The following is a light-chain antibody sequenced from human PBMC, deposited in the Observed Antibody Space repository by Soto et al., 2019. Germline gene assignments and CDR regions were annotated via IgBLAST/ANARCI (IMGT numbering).Light chain of an antibody. J-gene: IGKJ1*01. Sequence: TQSPAPQSSSPGERATLSCRTSLSVSVYLDWYQQKPGQAPRLLIYGASTRATAVPARLTASGSGTEFTLSISSLQSDDFGVYYCQQYDTWPRTFGQGTKVDIK. V-gene: IGKV3-15*01. CDR1: LSVSVY. CDR2: GAS. CDR3: QQYDTWPRT.